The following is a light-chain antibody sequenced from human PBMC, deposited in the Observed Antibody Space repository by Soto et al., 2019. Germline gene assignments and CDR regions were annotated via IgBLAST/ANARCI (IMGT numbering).Light chain of an antibody. J-gene: IGLJ3*02. V-gene: IGLV1-47*01. CDR2: KNN. Sequence: QSVLTQPPSASGTPGQRVTITCSGGSSNIGSNYVYWYNQLPGTAPRLIIFKNNQRPSGVPDRFSGSNSGSSASLAISGLRSEDEADYFCAAWDDSLSAWVFGGGTKLTVL. CDR3: AAWDDSLSAWV. CDR1: SSNIGSNY.